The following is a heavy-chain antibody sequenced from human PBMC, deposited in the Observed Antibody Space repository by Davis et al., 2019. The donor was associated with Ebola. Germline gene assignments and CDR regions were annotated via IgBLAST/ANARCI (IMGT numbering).Heavy chain of an antibody. D-gene: IGHD2-21*01. CDR3: AREAASCGGDCLDY. J-gene: IGHJ4*02. Sequence: GESLKISCAASEFTFSSYEMNWVRQAPGKGLEWVSYIDSSASTTYYADSVKGRFTISRDNAKNSLYLQMNSLRAEDTAVYYCAREAASCGGDCLDYWGQGTLVTVPS. V-gene: IGHV3-48*03. CDR2: IDSSASTT. CDR1: EFTFSSYE.